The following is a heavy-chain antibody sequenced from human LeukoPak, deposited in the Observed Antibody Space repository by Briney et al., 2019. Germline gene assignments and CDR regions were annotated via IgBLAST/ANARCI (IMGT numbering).Heavy chain of an antibody. Sequence: GSLRLPSSASGFPFSKYAMSWVRQAPGKGLEWVSAISPSDGNTFYADSVKGRFTVSRDNSMNTLSLHMNSLRAEDTALYYCAKDSSVPYGITEWGQGTLVTVSS. J-gene: IGHJ4*02. CDR1: GFPFSKYA. D-gene: IGHD4-17*01. CDR3: AKDSSVPYGITE. V-gene: IGHV3-23*01. CDR2: ISPSDGNT.